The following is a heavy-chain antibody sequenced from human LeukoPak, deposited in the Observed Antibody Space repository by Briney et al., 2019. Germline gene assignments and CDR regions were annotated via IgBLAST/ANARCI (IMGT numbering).Heavy chain of an antibody. CDR2: MNPNSGNT. CDR3: ARGRDSSGWDPYYYYYGMDV. V-gene: IGHV1-8*01. CDR1: GYTFTSYD. Sequence: ASVKVSCKASGYTFTSYDINWVRQATGQGLEWMGWMNPNSGNTGYAQKFQGRVTMTRNTSISTAYMELSSLRSEDTVVYYCARGRDSSGWDPYYYYYGMDVWGQGTTVTVSS. J-gene: IGHJ6*02. D-gene: IGHD6-19*01.